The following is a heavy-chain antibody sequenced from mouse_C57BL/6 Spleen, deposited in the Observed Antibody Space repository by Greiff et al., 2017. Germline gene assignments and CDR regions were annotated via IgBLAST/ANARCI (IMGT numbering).Heavy chain of an antibody. Sequence: VQLQESGPALVKPGASVKISCKASGYAFSSSWMNWVKQRPGKGLEWIGRIYPGAGDTTYNRKFKGKATLTADKSSSTAYMQLSSLTSEDSAVYFCAKGMASYARDYWGQGTSGTVSS. CDR3: AKGMASYARDY. CDR2: IYPGAGDT. J-gene: IGHJ4*01. CDR1: GYAFSSSW. V-gene: IGHV1-82*01. D-gene: IGHD2-10*02.